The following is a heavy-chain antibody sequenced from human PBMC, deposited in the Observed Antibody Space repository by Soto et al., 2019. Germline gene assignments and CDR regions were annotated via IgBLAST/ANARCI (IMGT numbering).Heavy chain of an antibody. J-gene: IGHJ4*02. D-gene: IGHD6-19*01. CDR2: ISPKSGGT. CDR3: ARPPGYISDWYYFDL. V-gene: IGHV1-2*02. CDR1: AEAFIDYY. Sequence: GSVQGFFKACAEAFIDYYMHLVRHAPGQGFEWMGRISPKSGGTNYAQKFQGRVTMTWDTSLNTAYMELSSLMSEDTAVYYCARPPGYISDWYYFDLWGQGTMVTVSS.